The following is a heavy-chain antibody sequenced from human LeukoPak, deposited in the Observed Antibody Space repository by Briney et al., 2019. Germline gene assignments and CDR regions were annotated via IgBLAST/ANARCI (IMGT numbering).Heavy chain of an antibody. Sequence: ASVTVSFKASGGTFSSYTISWVRQAPGQGLEWMGRIIPILGIANYAQKFQGRVTITADKSTSTAYMELSSLRSEDTAVFYCARGHQPPYYGMDVWGQGTTVTVSS. J-gene: IGHJ6*02. V-gene: IGHV1-69*02. CDR2: IIPILGIA. CDR3: ARGHQPPYYGMDV. CDR1: GGTFSSYT.